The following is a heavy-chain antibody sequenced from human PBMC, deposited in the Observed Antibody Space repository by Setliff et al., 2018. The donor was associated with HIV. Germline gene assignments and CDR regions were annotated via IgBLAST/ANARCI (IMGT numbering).Heavy chain of an antibody. D-gene: IGHD2-21*02. J-gene: IGHJ4*02. CDR2: ISGSGDST. CDR1: GFTFSDYY. CDR3: AKSFGGNSGWGYYDY. Sequence: PGGSLRLSCAAPGFTFSDYYVSWVRQAPGKGLEWVSSISGSGDSTYSADSVKGRFTLSRDNSKNTLYLQMNSLRDEDTAIYYCAKSFGGNSGWGYYDYWGQGTLVTVSS. V-gene: IGHV3-23*01.